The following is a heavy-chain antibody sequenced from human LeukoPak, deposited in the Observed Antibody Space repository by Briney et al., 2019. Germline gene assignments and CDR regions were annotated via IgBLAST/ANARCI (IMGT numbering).Heavy chain of an antibody. CDR3: ASSEWDNWFDP. CDR2: ISYDGSNK. V-gene: IGHV3-30*04. Sequence: PGGSLRLSCAASGFTFSSYAMHWVRQAPGKGLEWVAVISYDGSNKYYADSVKGRFTISRDNSKNTLYLQMNSLRAEDTAVYYCASSEWDNWFDPWGQGTLVTVSS. D-gene: IGHD3-3*01. CDR1: GFTFSSYA. J-gene: IGHJ5*02.